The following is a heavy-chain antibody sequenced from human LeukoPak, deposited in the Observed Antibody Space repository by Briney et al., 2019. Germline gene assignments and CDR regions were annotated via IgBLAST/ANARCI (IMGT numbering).Heavy chain of an antibody. Sequence: PSETLSLTCSVSGYSMGSGYYWGWIRQPPERGLEWIGSMYHSGSTYYNPSLKSRVTISVDTSKNQFSLKLSSVTAADTAVYYCARADYSSTWSHDYYYMDVWGKGTTVTVSS. CDR3: ARADYSSTWSHDYYYMDV. CDR2: MYHSGST. J-gene: IGHJ6*03. V-gene: IGHV4-38-2*02. CDR1: GYSMGSGYY. D-gene: IGHD6-13*01.